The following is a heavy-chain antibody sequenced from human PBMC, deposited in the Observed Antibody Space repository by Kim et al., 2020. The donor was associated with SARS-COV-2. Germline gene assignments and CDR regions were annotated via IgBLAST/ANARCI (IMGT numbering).Heavy chain of an antibody. CDR1: GFSVSRFY. CDR3: ARDLLDGYNI. V-gene: IGHV3-53*01. CDR2: IYYDGNT. Sequence: GGSLRLSCAASGFSVSRFYMPWVRQAPGKGLEWVSVIYYDGNTDYADSVRGRFTISRDNSENTLYLQMNSLRAEDTAVYYCARDLLDGYNIWGQGTLVTVSS. J-gene: IGHJ4*02. D-gene: IGHD5-12*01.